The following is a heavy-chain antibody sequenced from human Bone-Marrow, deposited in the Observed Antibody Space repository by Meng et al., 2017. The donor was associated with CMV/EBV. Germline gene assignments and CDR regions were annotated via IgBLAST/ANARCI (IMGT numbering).Heavy chain of an antibody. CDR3: AREGVEMATIAQPYFDY. CDR1: GYTFTGYY. CDR2: INPNSGGT. Sequence: ASVKVSCKASGYTFTGYYMHWVRQAPGQGLEWMGWINPNSGGTNYAQKFQGRVTMTRDTSISTAYMELSRLRSDDTAVYYCAREGVEMATIAQPYFDYWGQGTLVTVSS. J-gene: IGHJ4*02. V-gene: IGHV1-2*02. D-gene: IGHD5-24*01.